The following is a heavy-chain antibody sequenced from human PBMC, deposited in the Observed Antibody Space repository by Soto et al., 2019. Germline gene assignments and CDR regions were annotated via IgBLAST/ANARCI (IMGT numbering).Heavy chain of an antibody. V-gene: IGHV1-18*01. CDR2: ISTNNGER. CDR1: GYTFLSFD. J-gene: IGHJ4*02. D-gene: IGHD2-21*01. CDR3: ARDLPPNYSSDY. Sequence: QLKLVQSGAEVKKPGASVKVSCKASGYTFLSFDIAWVRQAPGQGLEWMGWISTNNGERGYAKTLQGRVTLTTDRSTRTAYMELMSLRSDDTAVYYCARDLPPNYSSDYWGQGTLVTVSS.